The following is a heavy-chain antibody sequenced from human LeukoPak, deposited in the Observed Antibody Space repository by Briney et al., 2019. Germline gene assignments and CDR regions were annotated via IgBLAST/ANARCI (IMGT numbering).Heavy chain of an antibody. CDR2: IYTGGST. CDR1: GFTVSSTY. V-gene: IGHV3-53*01. Sequence: GGSLRHSCAASGFTVSSTYMSWVRQAPGKGLEWVSVIYTGGSTYYADSVKGRFTISRDNSKNTLYLQMNSLRAEDTAVYYCARDNYGGNLDYWGQGTLVTVSS. J-gene: IGHJ4*02. CDR3: ARDNYGGNLDY. D-gene: IGHD4-23*01.